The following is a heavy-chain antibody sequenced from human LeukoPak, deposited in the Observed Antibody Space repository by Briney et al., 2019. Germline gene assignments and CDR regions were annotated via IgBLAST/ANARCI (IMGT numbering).Heavy chain of an antibody. J-gene: IGHJ4*02. CDR3: ARDTPAAMDS. V-gene: IGHV1-18*01. CDR1: GYTFTSYG. Sequence: ASVKVSCKAPGYTFTSYGSSWVRQAPGQGLERMGWISAYDGNTNSAQKRRGGVTLAPDTSTSTACRELRSLRSDDTAAYYCARDTPAAMDSWGQGNLVTVSS. CDR2: ISAYDGNT. D-gene: IGHD2-2*01.